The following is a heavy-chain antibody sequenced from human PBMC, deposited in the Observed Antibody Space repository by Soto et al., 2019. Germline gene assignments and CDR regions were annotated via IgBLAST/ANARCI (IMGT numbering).Heavy chain of an antibody. D-gene: IGHD2-21*01. V-gene: IGHV1-46*01. CDR2: FNPANGRT. Sequence: QVQLVQSGAEVKKPGASVKVSCKASGYRFISYYVHWVRQAPGQGLGWIAVFNPANGRTTYAETFHGRITITTDTSTSTLFMELSSLRSDDTAVYFCARDISRRQTYYGMDVWGQGTTVTVSS. J-gene: IGHJ6*02. CDR1: GYRFISYY. CDR3: ARDISRRQTYYGMDV.